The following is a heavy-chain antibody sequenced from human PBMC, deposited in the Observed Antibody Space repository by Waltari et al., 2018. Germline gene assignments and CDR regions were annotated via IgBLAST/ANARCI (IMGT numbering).Heavy chain of an antibody. CDR1: GYTFTGYY. J-gene: IGHJ5*02. Sequence: QVQLVQSGAEVKKPGASVKVSCKASGYTFTGYYMHWVRQAPGQGLEWMGRINPNSGGTNYAQKFQGRVTMTRETSISTAYMELSRLRSDDTAVYYCAREGRYSSSWYGWFDPWGQGTLVTVSS. CDR3: AREGRYSSSWYGWFDP. V-gene: IGHV1-2*06. D-gene: IGHD6-13*01. CDR2: INPNSGGT.